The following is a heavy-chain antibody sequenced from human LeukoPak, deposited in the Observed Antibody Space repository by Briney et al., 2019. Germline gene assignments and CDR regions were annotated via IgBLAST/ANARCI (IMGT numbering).Heavy chain of an antibody. Sequence: ASVKVSCKASGYTFTDYYMHWVRQAPGQGLEWMGWINPNSGGTNYAQKFQGRVTMTRDTSISTAYMELSSLRSEDTAVYYCATDLVFVVVAAPYYGMDVWGQGTTVTVSS. CDR1: GYTFTDYY. V-gene: IGHV1-2*02. CDR3: ATDLVFVVVAAPYYGMDV. D-gene: IGHD2-15*01. J-gene: IGHJ6*02. CDR2: INPNSGGT.